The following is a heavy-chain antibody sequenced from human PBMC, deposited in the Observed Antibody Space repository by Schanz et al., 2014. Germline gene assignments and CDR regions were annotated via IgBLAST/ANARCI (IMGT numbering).Heavy chain of an antibody. J-gene: IGHJ6*02. CDR1: GFTFSSYG. V-gene: IGHV3-33*06. CDR3: VKDLQRELLRDDHYYDMDV. D-gene: IGHD3-10*01. Sequence: LVESGGGVVQPGRSLRLSCAASGFTFSSYGMHWVRQVPGKGLEWVAVVCYDGSKKYYADSVKGRFTTSRDNSKNPMYLQMNSLRAEDTAVYYCVKDLQRELLRDDHYYDMDVWGQGTTVTVSS. CDR2: VCYDGSKK.